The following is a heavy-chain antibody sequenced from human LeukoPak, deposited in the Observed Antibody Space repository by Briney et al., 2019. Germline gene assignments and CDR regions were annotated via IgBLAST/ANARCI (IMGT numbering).Heavy chain of an antibody. CDR3: ARDPPNFDI. J-gene: IGHJ3*02. V-gene: IGHV3-7*01. Sequence: PGGSLRLSXAASGFIFSNYWMSWVRQAPGKGLEWVANIKDDGSAKYYVDSVKGRFTISRDNAKNSLYLQMNSLRAEDTAVYYCARDPPNFDIWGQGTMVTVSS. CDR2: IKDDGSAK. CDR1: GFIFSNYW.